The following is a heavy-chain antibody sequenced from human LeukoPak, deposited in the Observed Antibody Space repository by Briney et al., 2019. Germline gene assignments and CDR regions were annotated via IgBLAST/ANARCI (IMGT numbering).Heavy chain of an antibody. J-gene: IGHJ6*03. V-gene: IGHV4-38-2*02. D-gene: IGHD2-15*01. Sequence: AGTLSLTCTVSGYSISSCCYRGWIRQPARKGLEWTGSNYHSGNTYYNPPLKSRFTISVDTAKNPFSLKLSAVSAADTAVYYCAGGDCSGGSCYYYYYMDVWGKGTTVIVSS. CDR1: GYSISSCCY. CDR2: NYHSGNT. CDR3: AGGDCSGGSCYYYYYMDV.